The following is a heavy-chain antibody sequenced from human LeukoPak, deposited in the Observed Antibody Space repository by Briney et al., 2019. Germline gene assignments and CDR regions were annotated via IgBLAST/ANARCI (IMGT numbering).Heavy chain of an antibody. CDR1: GGSISSSSYY. CDR3: ARHEKSGNSGRPAQIDS. D-gene: IGHD4-23*01. J-gene: IGHJ4*02. Sequence: SETLSLTCTVSGGSISSSSYYWGWIRQPPGKGLEWIGSIYFGGTTYYNPSLKSRITLSVDTSKNQFSLKLSSVTAVDTAVYYCARHEKSGNSGRPAQIDSWGQGTLVTVSS. CDR2: IYFGGTT. V-gene: IGHV4-39*01.